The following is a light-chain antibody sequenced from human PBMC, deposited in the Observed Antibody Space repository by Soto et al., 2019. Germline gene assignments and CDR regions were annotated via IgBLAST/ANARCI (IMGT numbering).Light chain of an antibody. CDR2: SSH. CDR3: AEWDDSLNGVV. CDR1: SSNIGDYH. Sequence: QSVLTQPPSASGTPGQRVTISCSGSSSNIGDYHVHWYQRLPGAAPKVLIHSSHQRPSGVPDRFSGSKSGTSASLAISGIQSEDEADYYCAEWDDSLNGVVFGGGTKLTVL. V-gene: IGLV1-44*01. J-gene: IGLJ2*01.